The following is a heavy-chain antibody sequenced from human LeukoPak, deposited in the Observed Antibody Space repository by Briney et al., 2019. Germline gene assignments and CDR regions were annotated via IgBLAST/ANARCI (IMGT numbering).Heavy chain of an antibody. D-gene: IGHD4-17*01. J-gene: IGHJ4*02. Sequence: SETLSLTCTVSGGFISSYYWSWIPQPPGKGPEWIGEINHSGSTNYSPSLKSRVTISLDTSKNQFSLNLSSVTAADTAVYYCARHPRLRPYYFDYWGQGTLVTVSS. CDR3: ARHPRLRPYYFDY. CDR1: GGFISSYY. V-gene: IGHV4-34*01. CDR2: INHSGST.